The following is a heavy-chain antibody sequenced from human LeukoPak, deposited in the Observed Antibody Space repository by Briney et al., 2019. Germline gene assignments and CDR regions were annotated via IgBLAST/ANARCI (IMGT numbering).Heavy chain of an antibody. V-gene: IGHV3-9*01. D-gene: IGHD5-18*01. CDR1: GFTFDDYA. J-gene: IGHJ3*02. CDR2: ISWNSGNI. Sequence: GRSLRLSCAASGFTFDDYAMHWVRQAPGKGLEWVSGISWNSGNIGYADSVKGRFTISRDNAMNSLYLQMNSLRAEDTALYYRARGYSYGLPDAFDIWGQGTMVTVSS. CDR3: ARGYSYGLPDAFDI.